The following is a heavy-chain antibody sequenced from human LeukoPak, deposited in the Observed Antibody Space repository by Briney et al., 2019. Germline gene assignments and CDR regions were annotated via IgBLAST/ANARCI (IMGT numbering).Heavy chain of an antibody. V-gene: IGHV3-7*01. D-gene: IGHD3-16*02. CDR1: GFTFSSYW. Sequence: PGGALRLSCAASGFTFSSYWMRWVRQAPGKGLEWVANIKQDGSEKYYVDSVKGRFTISRDNAKNSLYLQMNSLRAEDTAVYYCARVPVEGYFWGSYRCDYWGQGTLVTVSS. CDR2: IKQDGSEK. J-gene: IGHJ4*02. CDR3: ARVPVEGYFWGSYRCDY.